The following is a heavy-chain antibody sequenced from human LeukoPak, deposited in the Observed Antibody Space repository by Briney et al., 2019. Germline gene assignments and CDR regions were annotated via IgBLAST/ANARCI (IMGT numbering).Heavy chain of an antibody. CDR2: INHSGST. D-gene: IGHD6-19*01. Sequence: SETLSLTCAVYGGSFGGYYWSWIRQPPGKGLEWIGEINHSGSTNYNPSLKSRVTISVDTSKNQFSLKLSSVTTADTAVYYCARIARLAGTFYFDYWGQGTLVTVSS. J-gene: IGHJ4*02. CDR3: ARIARLAGTFYFDY. CDR1: GGSFGGYY. V-gene: IGHV4-34*01.